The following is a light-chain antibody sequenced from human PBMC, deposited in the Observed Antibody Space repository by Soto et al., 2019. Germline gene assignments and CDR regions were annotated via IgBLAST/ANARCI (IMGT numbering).Light chain of an antibody. V-gene: IGLV2-11*01. CDR2: DVS. J-gene: IGLJ1*01. Sequence: QSALTQPRSVSGSPGQSVTISCTGTSSDVGGYNYVSWYQQHPGTAPKLMIYDVSKRPSGVPDRFSGSKSGNTASLTISGLQAEEEADYYSVSYAGRLYVFGTGTKLTVL. CDR1: SSDVGGYNY. CDR3: VSYAGRLYV.